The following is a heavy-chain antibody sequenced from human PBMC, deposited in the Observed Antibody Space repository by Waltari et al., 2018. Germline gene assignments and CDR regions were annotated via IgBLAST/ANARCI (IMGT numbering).Heavy chain of an antibody. V-gene: IGHV4-4*07. CDR1: VVSVTDDD. J-gene: IGHJ1*01. CDR2: SDTSGSS. CDR3: ARGYSDYGWEYFQH. D-gene: IGHD4-17*01. Sequence: QVQRQESGPPLVEPWETLSPTCTVSVVSVTDDDWSWIRPPAAQGREWIGWSDTSGSSDYNPSPKSRATVSMDKSKNQFSLQLISVTAADTAIYYCARGYSDYGWEYFQHWGQGTPVSVSS.